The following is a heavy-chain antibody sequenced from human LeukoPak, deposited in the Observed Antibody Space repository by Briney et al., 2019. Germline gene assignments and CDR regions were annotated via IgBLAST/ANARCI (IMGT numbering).Heavy chain of an antibody. CDR2: IDWDDDK. V-gene: IGHV2-70*04. CDR3: ARRGSSGRFDY. D-gene: IGHD6-19*01. CDR1: GFSISTSGMR. Sequence: ESGPALVKPTQTLTLTCTFSGFSISTSGMRVSWIRQPPGKALEWLARIDWDDDKFYSTSLKTRLTISKDTSKNQVVLTMTNMDPVDTATYYCARRGSSGRFDYWGQGTLVTVSS. J-gene: IGHJ4*02.